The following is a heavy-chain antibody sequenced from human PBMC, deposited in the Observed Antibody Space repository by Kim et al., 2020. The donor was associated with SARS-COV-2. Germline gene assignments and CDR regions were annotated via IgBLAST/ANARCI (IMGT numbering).Heavy chain of an antibody. D-gene: IGHD5-18*01. CDR3: AKVDTAMVIANAFDI. CDR1: GFTFDDYA. CDR2: ISWNSGSI. J-gene: IGHJ3*02. Sequence: GGSLRLSCAASGFTFDDYAMHWVRQAPGKGLEWVSGISWNSGSIGYADSVKGRFTISRDNAKNSLYLQMNSLRAEDTALYYCAKVDTAMVIANAFDIWG. V-gene: IGHV3-9*01.